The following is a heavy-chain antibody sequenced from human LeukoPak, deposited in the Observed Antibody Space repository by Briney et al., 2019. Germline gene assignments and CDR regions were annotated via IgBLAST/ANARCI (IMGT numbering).Heavy chain of an antibody. J-gene: IGHJ3*02. Sequence: ASVKVSCKASGYTFTDYYIHWARQAPGQGLQWMAWINPDNGGTNYAQKFQGRVTLTTDPSISTAYMELSGLRSDDTAVYSCARWLMRATTRDAFDIWGQGTMATVSS. CDR3: ARWLMRATTRDAFDI. D-gene: IGHD1-26*01. CDR1: GYTFTDYY. V-gene: IGHV1-2*02. CDR2: INPDNGGT.